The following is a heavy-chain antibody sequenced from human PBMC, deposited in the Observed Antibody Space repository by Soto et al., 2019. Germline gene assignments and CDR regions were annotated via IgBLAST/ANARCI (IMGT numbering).Heavy chain of an antibody. CDR1: GGSISPYY. J-gene: IGHJ6*03. CDR2: VYYSGNT. D-gene: IGHD6-13*01. CDR3: ARKGAAASYAHYYMDV. V-gene: IGHV4-59*01. Sequence: SETLSITCTVSGGSISPYYGSWIRQPPGKGLEWIGYVYYSGNTNYNPSLESRVTISVDTSRNRFSLNLTSATAADTAVYYCARKGAAASYAHYYMDVWGRGTAVTVSS.